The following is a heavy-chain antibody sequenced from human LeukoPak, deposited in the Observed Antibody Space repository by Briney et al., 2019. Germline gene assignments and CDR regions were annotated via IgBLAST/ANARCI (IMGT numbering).Heavy chain of an antibody. D-gene: IGHD1-7*01. CDR2: IYYSGST. V-gene: IGHV4-59*01. J-gene: IGHJ5*02. CDR3: ASGGTTMGDWFDP. CDR1: GGSISSYY. Sequence: SETLSPTCTVSGGSISSYYWSWIRQPPGKGLEWIGYIYYSGSTNYNPSLKSRVTISVDTSKNQFSLKLSSVTAADTAVYYCASGGTTMGDWFDPWGQGTLVTVSS.